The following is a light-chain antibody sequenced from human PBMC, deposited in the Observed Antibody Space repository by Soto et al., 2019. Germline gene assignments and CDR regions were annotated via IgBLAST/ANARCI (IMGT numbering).Light chain of an antibody. Sequence: EIVMTQSPGTLSVSPGEGATLSCGASQSVSSNLAWYQQKPGQAPRLLIYDISSRATGIPDRFSGSGSGTDFTLTISRLEPEDFAVYYCQQYGSSPLTFGGGTKVDIK. J-gene: IGKJ4*01. CDR1: QSVSSN. CDR3: QQYGSSPLT. V-gene: IGKV3-20*01. CDR2: DIS.